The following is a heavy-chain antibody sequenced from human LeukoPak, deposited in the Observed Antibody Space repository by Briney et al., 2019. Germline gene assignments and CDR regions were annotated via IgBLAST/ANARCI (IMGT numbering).Heavy chain of an antibody. D-gene: IGHD1-26*01. Sequence: ASVKVSCKVSGYTLTELSMHWVRQAPGKGLEWMGGFDPEDGETIYAQKFQGRVTMTEDTSTDTAYMELNSLRSEDTAVYYCATVRVRRELALNWFDPWGQGTLVTVSS. CDR2: FDPEDGET. CDR1: GYTLTELS. V-gene: IGHV1-24*01. CDR3: ATVRVRRELALNWFDP. J-gene: IGHJ5*02.